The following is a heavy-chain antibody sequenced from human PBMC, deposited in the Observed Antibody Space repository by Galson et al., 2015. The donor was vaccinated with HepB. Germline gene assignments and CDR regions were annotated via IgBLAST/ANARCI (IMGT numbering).Heavy chain of an antibody. V-gene: IGHV1-18*01. J-gene: IGHJ5*02. CDR1: GYTFTSYG. Sequence: SVKVSCKASGYTFTSYGITWVRQAPGQGLEWMGWISAYNGDTNYAQKLQGRVTMTTDTSTSTAYMELRSLRSDDTAVYYCATQGLWFVELPSWGQGTLVTVSS. D-gene: IGHD3-10*01. CDR3: ATQGLWFVELPS. CDR2: ISAYNGDT.